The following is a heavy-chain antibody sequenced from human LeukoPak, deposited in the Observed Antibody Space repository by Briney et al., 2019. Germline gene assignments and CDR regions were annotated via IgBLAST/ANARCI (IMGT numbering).Heavy chain of an antibody. D-gene: IGHD5-18*01. J-gene: IGHJ3*02. CDR2: ISYDGSNK. V-gene: IGHV3-30-3*01. CDR3: AREDPMVNDAFDI. CDR1: GFTFSSYA. Sequence: PGGSLRLSCAASGFTFSSYAMHWVRQAPGKGLEWVAVISYDGSNKYYADSVKGRFTISRDNSKNTLYLQMNSLRAEDTAVYYCAREDPMVNDAFDIWGQGTMVTVSS.